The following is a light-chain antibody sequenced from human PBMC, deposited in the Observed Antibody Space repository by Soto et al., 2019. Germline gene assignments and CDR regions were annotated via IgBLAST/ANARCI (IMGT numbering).Light chain of an antibody. V-gene: IGLV1-40*01. CDR1: SSNIGAGYD. CDR2: GNS. CDR3: QCYDSSLCGSV. J-gene: IGLJ1*01. Sequence: QSVLTQPPSVSGAPGQRVTISCTGSSSNIGAGYDVHWYQQLPGTAPKLLIYGNSNRPSGVPDRFSGSKSGTSASLAITGLQAEDEADYYSQCYDSSLCGSVFGTVTKVTVL.